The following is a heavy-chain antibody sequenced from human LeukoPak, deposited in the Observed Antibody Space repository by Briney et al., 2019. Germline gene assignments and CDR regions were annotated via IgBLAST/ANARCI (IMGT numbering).Heavy chain of an antibody. V-gene: IGHV4-59*12. CDR2: IYYSGST. J-gene: IGHJ4*02. D-gene: IGHD3-22*01. CDR1: GGSISSYY. CDR3: ARGHSGSLSQNLDY. Sequence: SETLSLTCTVSGGSISSYYWSCIRQPPGKGLEWIGYIYYSGSTYYNPSLKSRVTISVDTSKNQFSLKLSSVTAADTAVYYCARGHSGSLSQNLDYWGQGTLVTVSS.